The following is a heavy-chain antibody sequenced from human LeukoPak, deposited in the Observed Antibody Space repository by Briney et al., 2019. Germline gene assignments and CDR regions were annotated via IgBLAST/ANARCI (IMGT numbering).Heavy chain of an antibody. Sequence: SVKVSCKASGGTFSSYAISWVRQAPGQGLEWMGGIIPIFGTANHAQKFQGRVTITTDESTSTAYMELSSLRSEDTAVYYCARGPAGMVRGVMFWYFDLWGRGTLVTVSS. J-gene: IGHJ2*01. CDR3: ARGPAGMVRGVMFWYFDL. V-gene: IGHV1-69*05. D-gene: IGHD3-10*01. CDR2: IIPIFGTA. CDR1: GGTFSSYA.